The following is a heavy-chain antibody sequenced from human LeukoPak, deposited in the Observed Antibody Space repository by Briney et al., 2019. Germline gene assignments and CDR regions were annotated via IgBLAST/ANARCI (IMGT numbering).Heavy chain of an antibody. D-gene: IGHD5-24*01. V-gene: IGHV4-59*08. Sequence: SETLSLTCNVSGDSLTSHFWSWIRQAPGKGLEWIGYVFHSGTTNYCPSFKSRVTISLDTSKKQFYLRLASVTAADTAVYYCARRMATVTDTFDIWGRGTMVSVSS. CDR1: GDSLTSHF. CDR3: ARRMATVTDTFDI. J-gene: IGHJ3*02. CDR2: VFHSGTT.